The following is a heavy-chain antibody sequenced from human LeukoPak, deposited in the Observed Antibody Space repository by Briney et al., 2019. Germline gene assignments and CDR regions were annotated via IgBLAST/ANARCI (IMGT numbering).Heavy chain of an antibody. D-gene: IGHD6-19*01. CDR1: GYTFTNYG. J-gene: IGHJ4*02. V-gene: IGHV1-18*01. CDR3: ARDLSIAVATGGY. CDR2: ISAYNGNT. Sequence: ASVKVSCKASGYTFTNYGISWVRQAPGQGLEWMGWISAYNGNTNYAQKLQGRVTMTTDTSTSTAYTELRSLRSDDTAVYYCARDLSIAVATGGYWGQGTLVTVSS.